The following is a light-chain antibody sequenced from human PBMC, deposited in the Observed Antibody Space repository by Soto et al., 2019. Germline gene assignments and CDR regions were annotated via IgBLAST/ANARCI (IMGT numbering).Light chain of an antibody. V-gene: IGKV4-1*01. CDR2: WAS. CDR1: QTILYTSINKNS. Sequence: DIVMTQSPDSLAVSLGERATINCRSSQTILYTSINKNSLAWYQQKPGQPPTLLIYWASTRESGVPDRFSGSGSGTDFTLTISSLQAEDVAVYYCQQYYSSPYTFGQGTKLVIK. J-gene: IGKJ2*01. CDR3: QQYYSSPYT.